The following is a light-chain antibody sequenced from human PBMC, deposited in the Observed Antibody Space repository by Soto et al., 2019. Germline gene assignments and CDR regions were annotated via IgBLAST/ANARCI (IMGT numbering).Light chain of an antibody. CDR1: QSVSSNE. CDR2: DSS. CDR3: QQYDNLPIT. V-gene: IGKV3-20*01. Sequence: EILLTQSPCTLSLSPGERATLSCRASQSVSSNELVWYQQKPGHAPSLLIYDSSNRATGVPARFSGSGAGTDFTLTISSLEPEDFEVYYCQQYDNLPITFGQGTRLEIK. J-gene: IGKJ5*01.